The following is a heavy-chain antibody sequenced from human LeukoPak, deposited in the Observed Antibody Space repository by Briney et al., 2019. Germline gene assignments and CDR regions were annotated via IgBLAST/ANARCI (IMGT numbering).Heavy chain of an antibody. CDR2: IYYSGST. J-gene: IGHJ4*02. CDR3: AREAPLRGYYDSSGYGN. D-gene: IGHD3-22*01. CDR1: GNSISSGDYY. Sequence: SETLSLTCTVSGNSISSGDYYWGWIRQPPGKGLEWIGSIYYSGSTYYNPSLKSRVTISVDTSKNQFSLKLSSVTAADTAVYYCAREAPLRGYYDSSGYGNWGQGTLVTVSS. V-gene: IGHV4-39*07.